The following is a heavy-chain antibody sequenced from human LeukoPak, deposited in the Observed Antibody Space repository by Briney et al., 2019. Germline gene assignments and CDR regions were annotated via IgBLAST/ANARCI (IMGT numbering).Heavy chain of an antibody. CDR2: ISSSSSYI. CDR3: ARPTKPYVPNPEGAFHI. V-gene: IGHV3-21*01. D-gene: IGHD3-10*02. Sequence: KTGGSLRLSCAASGFTFSSYSMNWVRQAPGKGLEWVSSISSSSSYIYYADSVKGRFTISRDNAKNSLYLQMNSLRAEDTAVYYCARPTKPYVPNPEGAFHIWGQGTMVTVSS. CDR1: GFTFSSYS. J-gene: IGHJ3*02.